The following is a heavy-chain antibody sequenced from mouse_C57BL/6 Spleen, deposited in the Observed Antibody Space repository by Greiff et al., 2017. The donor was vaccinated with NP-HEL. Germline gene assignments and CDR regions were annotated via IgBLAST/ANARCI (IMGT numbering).Heavy chain of an antibody. D-gene: IGHD2-4*01. V-gene: IGHV1-64*01. Sequence: QVQLQQPGAELVKPGASVKLSCKASGYTFTSYWMHWVKQRPGQGLEWIGMIHPNSGSTNYNEKFKSKATLTVDNSSSTAYMQLSSLTSEDSAVYYCARWNDYEGDYFDYWGQGTTLTVSS. CDR2: IHPNSGST. CDR3: ARWNDYEGDYFDY. CDR1: GYTFTSYW. J-gene: IGHJ2*01.